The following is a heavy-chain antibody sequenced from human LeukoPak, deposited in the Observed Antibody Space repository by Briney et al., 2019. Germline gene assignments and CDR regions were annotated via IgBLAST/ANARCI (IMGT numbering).Heavy chain of an antibody. D-gene: IGHD3-3*01. J-gene: IGHJ4*02. CDR1: GFTFSSYG. Sequence: SGGSLRLSCAASGFTFSSYGMHWVRQAPGKGLEWVAVIWYDGSNKYYADSVKGRFTTSRDNSKNTLYLQMNSLRAEDTAVYYCAKDPYYDFWSGSDYWGQGTLVTVSS. V-gene: IGHV3-33*06. CDR3: AKDPYYDFWSGSDY. CDR2: IWYDGSNK.